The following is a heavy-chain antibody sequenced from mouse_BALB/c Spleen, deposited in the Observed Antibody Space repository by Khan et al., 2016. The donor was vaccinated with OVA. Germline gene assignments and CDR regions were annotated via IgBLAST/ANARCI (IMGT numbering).Heavy chain of an antibody. V-gene: IGHV5-6-3*01. CDR1: GFTFSSYG. J-gene: IGHJ2*01. CDR3: ARMARTIN. Sequence: EVQLLESGGGLVQPGGSLKLSCAASGFTFSSYGMSWVRQTPDKRLELVATINSNGGSTYYPDSVKGRFTISRDNAKNTLYLQMSSLKSEDTAMYYCARMARTINWGQGTTLTGSS. CDR2: INSNGGST.